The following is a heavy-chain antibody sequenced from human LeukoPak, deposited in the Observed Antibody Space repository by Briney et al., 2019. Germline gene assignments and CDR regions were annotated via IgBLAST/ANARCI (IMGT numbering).Heavy chain of an antibody. D-gene: IGHD5-18*01. Sequence: SETLSLTCTVSGGSISSYYWSWIRQPSGKGLEWIGYIYYSGSTNYNPSLKSRVTVSVDTSKNQFSLKLSSVTAADTAVYYCARRVDTAMGFDYWGQGTLVTVSS. CDR2: IYYSGST. V-gene: IGHV4-59*08. CDR1: GGSISSYY. J-gene: IGHJ4*02. CDR3: ARRVDTAMGFDY.